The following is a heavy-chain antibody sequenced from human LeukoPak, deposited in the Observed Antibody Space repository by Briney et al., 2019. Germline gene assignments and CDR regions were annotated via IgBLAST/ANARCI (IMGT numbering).Heavy chain of an antibody. CDR3: AKDWYSSSWYYFDY. Sequence: GGSLRLSCAASGFTFSSYGMHWVRQAPGKGLEWVAIIRYDGSNKYYADSVKGRFTISRDNSRNTLYLQMNSLRAEDTAVYYCAKDWYSSSWYYFDYWGQGTLVTVSS. CDR1: GFTFSSYG. D-gene: IGHD6-13*01. V-gene: IGHV3-30*02. CDR2: IRYDGSNK. J-gene: IGHJ4*02.